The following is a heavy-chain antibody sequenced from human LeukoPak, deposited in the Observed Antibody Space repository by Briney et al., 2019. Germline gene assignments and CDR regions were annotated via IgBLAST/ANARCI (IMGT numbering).Heavy chain of an antibody. CDR1: GFTFSSYE. D-gene: IGHD3-10*01. CDR2: ISSSGSTI. V-gene: IGHV3-48*03. J-gene: IGHJ4*02. CDR3: ARGGESYYGSGSHDY. Sequence: GGSLRLSCAASGFTFSSYEMNWVRQAPGKGLEWVSYISSSGSTIYYADSVKGRFTISRDNAKNSLYLQMNSLRAEDTAVYYCARGGESYYGSGSHDYWGQGTLVTVSS.